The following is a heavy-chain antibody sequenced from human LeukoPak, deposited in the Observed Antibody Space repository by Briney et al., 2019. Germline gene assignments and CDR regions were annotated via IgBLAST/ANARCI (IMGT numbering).Heavy chain of an antibody. CDR3: ARVNPGQPYWYFDL. Sequence: PGGSLRLSCAASGFTFSSYDMHWVRQATGKGLEWVSAIGTAGDTYYPGSVKGRFTISRENAKNSLYLQMNSLRAGDTAVYYCARVNPGQPYWYFDLWGRGTLVTVSS. CDR2: IGTAGDT. V-gene: IGHV3-13*01. J-gene: IGHJ2*01. CDR1: GFTFSSYD.